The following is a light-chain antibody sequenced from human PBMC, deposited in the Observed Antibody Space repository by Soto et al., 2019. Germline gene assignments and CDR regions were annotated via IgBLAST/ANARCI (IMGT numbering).Light chain of an antibody. CDR1: QSVRSSY. CDR3: QQYDNSAPLS. Sequence: EIVLTQSPATLSLSPGDRATLSCRASQSVRSSYVAWYQQKAGLAPRLLIYDGSSRASGIPDRFSGSGSGTDFTLTIGRLEPEDFALYYCQQYDNSAPLSFGGGTKV. V-gene: IGKV3D-20*01. CDR2: DGS. J-gene: IGKJ4*01.